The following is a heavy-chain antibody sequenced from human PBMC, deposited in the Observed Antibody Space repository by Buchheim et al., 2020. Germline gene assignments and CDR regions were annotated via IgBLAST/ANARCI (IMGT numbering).Heavy chain of an antibody. D-gene: IGHD3-16*01. CDR2: VSGSGGGT. CDR3: SKDRVSSPGGSRY. V-gene: IGHV3-23*01. Sequence: EVQLLESGGGLVQPGGSLRLSCAASGFTFSSYAMTWVRQAPGKGLEWVSSVSGSGGGTYYADSVKGRFTISRDNSKNTVYLEMNSLRAEDTAVYYCSKDRVSSPGGSRYWGQGAL. J-gene: IGHJ4*02. CDR1: GFTFSSYA.